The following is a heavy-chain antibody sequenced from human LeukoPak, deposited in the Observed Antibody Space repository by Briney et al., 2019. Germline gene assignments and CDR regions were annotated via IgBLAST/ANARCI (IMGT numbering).Heavy chain of an antibody. CDR2: IYYSGST. Sequence: PSETLSLTCTVSGGSISSYYWSWIRQPPGKGLEWIGYIYYSGSTNYNPSLKSRVTISVDTSKNQFSLKLSSVTAADTAVYYCARVYRYYHMDVWGKGTTVTVSS. CDR3: ARVYRYYHMDV. CDR1: GGSISSYY. D-gene: IGHD2-2*02. J-gene: IGHJ6*03. V-gene: IGHV4-59*01.